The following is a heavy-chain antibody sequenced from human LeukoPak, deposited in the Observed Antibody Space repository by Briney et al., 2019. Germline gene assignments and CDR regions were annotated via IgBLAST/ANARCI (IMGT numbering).Heavy chain of an antibody. J-gene: IGHJ3*02. D-gene: IGHD3-3*01. CDR1: GYTFTGYY. V-gene: IGHV1-2*02. CDR2: INPNSGGT. CDR3: ARIITTPSADAFDI. Sequence: ASVKVSCKASGYTFTGYYMHWVRQAPGQGLEGMGWINPNSGGTNYAQKFQGRVTMTRDTSISTAYMELSRLRSDDTAVYYCARIITTPSADAFDIWGQGTMVTVSS.